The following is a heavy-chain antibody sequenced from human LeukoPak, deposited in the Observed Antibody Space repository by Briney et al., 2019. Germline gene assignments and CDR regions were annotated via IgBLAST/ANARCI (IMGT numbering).Heavy chain of an antibody. D-gene: IGHD5-12*01. V-gene: IGHV3-30*18. Sequence: GGSLRLSCAASGFTFSSYGMHWVRQAPGKGLEWVAVISYDGSNKYYADSVKGRFTISRDNSKNTLYLQMNSLRAEDTAVYYCAKWGGGGFDYEFDYWGQGTLVTVSS. J-gene: IGHJ4*02. CDR2: ISYDGSNK. CDR3: AKWGGGGFDYEFDY. CDR1: GFTFSSYG.